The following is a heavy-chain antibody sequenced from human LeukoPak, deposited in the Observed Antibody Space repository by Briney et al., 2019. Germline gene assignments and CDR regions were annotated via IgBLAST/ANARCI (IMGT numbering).Heavy chain of an antibody. CDR2: INPNSGGT. CDR1: GYTFTSYY. D-gene: IGHD3-10*01. V-gene: IGHV1-2*02. CDR3: ARPGSYYSNWFDP. J-gene: IGHJ5*02. Sequence: GASVKVSCKASGYTFTSYYMHWVRHAPGQGLEWMGWINPNSGGTNYAQKFQGRVTMTRDTSISTAYMELSRLRSDDTAVYYCARPGSYYSNWFDPWGQGTLVTVSS.